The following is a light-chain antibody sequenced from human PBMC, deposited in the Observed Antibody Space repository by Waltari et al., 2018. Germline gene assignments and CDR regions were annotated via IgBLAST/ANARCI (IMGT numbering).Light chain of an antibody. CDR1: QSIDSY. Sequence: DIQMTQSPSSLSASVGDRVTITCRASQSIDSYLNWYQQKPGKAPNLLIYASTSLQSGVPSRFSGSGSGTDFTLTISSLQPDDFATYFCQQYYTYSLWAFGQGTKVETK. J-gene: IGKJ1*01. CDR3: QQYYTYSLWA. CDR2: AST. V-gene: IGKV1-39*01.